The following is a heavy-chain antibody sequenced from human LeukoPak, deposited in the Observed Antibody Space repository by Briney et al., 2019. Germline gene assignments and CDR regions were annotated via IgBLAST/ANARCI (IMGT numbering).Heavy chain of an antibody. V-gene: IGHV1-46*01. J-gene: IGHJ4*02. Sequence: ASVKVSCKASGYTFTYYYIHWVRRAPGQGLEWMGIINPSGGTTNYAQMFQGRVSLTRDTSTSTVYMELNSLRSEDTAVYYCARSPYTYGSLFYLDYWGQGTLVTASS. D-gene: IGHD5-18*01. CDR1: GYTFTYYY. CDR3: ARSPYTYGSLFYLDY. CDR2: INPSGGTT.